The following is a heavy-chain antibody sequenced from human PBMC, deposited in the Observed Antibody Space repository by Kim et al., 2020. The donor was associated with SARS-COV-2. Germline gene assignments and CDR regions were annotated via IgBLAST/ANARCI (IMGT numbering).Heavy chain of an antibody. CDR3: ARDLTDGYSSSWYWDSGSYVDY. J-gene: IGHJ4*02. Sequence: GGSLRLSCAASGFTFSSYWMSWVRQAPGKGLEWVANIKQDGSEKYYVDSVKGRFTISRDNAKNSLYLQMNSLRAEDTAVYYCARDLTDGYSSSWYWDSGSYVDYWGQGTLVTVSS. CDR1: GFTFSSYW. D-gene: IGHD6-13*01. V-gene: IGHV3-7*01. CDR2: IKQDGSEK.